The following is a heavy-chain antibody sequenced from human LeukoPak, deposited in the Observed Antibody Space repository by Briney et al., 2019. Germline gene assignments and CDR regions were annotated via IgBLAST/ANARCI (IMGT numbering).Heavy chain of an antibody. D-gene: IGHD3-22*01. Sequence: PSETLSLTCSVSGESIISTNYYWGWVRQSPGKELEWIGSIYYTGTTYYDPSLKSRVTISVDTSKNQFSLKLSSVTAADTAVYYCAREAGSVYYYDSSGYHFDYWGQGTLVTVSS. CDR3: AREAGSVYYYDSSGYHFDY. CDR2: IYYTGTT. CDR1: GESIISTNYY. V-gene: IGHV4-39*07. J-gene: IGHJ4*02.